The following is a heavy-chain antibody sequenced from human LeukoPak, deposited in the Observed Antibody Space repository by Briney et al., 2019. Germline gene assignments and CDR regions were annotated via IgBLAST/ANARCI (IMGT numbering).Heavy chain of an antibody. Sequence: ASVKVSCKASGGTFSSYAISWVRQAPGQGLGWMGGIIPIFGTANYAQKFQGRVTITADESTSTAYMELSSLRSEDTAVYYCARYYDSSGYYKGSYYFDYWGQGTLVTVSS. CDR2: IIPIFGTA. CDR3: ARYYDSSGYYKGSYYFDY. V-gene: IGHV1-69*13. CDR1: GGTFSSYA. D-gene: IGHD3-22*01. J-gene: IGHJ4*02.